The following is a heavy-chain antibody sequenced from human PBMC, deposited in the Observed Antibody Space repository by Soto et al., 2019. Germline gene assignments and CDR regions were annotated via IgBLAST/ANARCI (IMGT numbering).Heavy chain of an antibody. V-gene: IGHV3-66*01. J-gene: IGHJ6*02. Sequence: EVQVVESGGTLVQPGGSLKLSCAASGFDASVNFMTWVRQAPGKGLEWVSSINNAGTTFYADSVKGRFTISRDDSKNTLFLQMNSLRVEETARYYCVRENYYYGMDVWGQGTAVTVSS. CDR3: VRENYYYGMDV. CDR2: INNAGTT. CDR1: GFDASVNF.